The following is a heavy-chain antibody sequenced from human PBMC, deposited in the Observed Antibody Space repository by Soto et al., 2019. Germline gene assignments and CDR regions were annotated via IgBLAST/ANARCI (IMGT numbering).Heavy chain of an antibody. D-gene: IGHD6-13*01. CDR1: GGTFSSYT. CDR2: IIPILGIA. Sequence: QVQLVQSGAEVKKPGSSVKVSCKASGGTFSSYTISWVRQAPGQGLEWMGRIIPILGIANYAQKFQGRFTITADKSTSTAYMELSSLRSEDTAVYYCARSRGVRGIPTDFSIIDYWGQGTLVTVSS. CDR3: ARSRGVRGIPTDFSIIDY. J-gene: IGHJ4*02. V-gene: IGHV1-69*02.